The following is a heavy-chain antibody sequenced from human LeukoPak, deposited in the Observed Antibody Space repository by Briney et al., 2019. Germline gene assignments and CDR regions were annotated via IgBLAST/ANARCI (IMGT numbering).Heavy chain of an antibody. CDR1: GFTFSSYA. D-gene: IGHD3-22*01. CDR2: ISGSGGST. J-gene: IGHJ4*02. CDR3: AKGLDYDSSGYLDHFDY. Sequence: PGGSLRLSCAASGFTFSSYAMSWVRQAPGKGLEWVSAISGSGGSTYYADSVKGRFTISRDNSKNTLYLQMNSLRAEDTAVYYCAKGLDYDSSGYLDHFDYWGQGTLVTVSS. V-gene: IGHV3-23*01.